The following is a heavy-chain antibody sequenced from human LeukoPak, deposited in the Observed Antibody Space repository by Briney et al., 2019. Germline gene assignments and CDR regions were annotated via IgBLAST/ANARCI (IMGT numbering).Heavy chain of an antibody. D-gene: IGHD3-9*01. CDR2: IYSGGST. CDR1: GFTVSSNY. V-gene: IGHV3-66*01. CDR3: ARSKKYYDILTGYSPLGFDP. Sequence: PGGSLRLSCAASGFTVSSNYMSWVRQAPGKGLEWVSVIYSGGSTYYADSVKGRFTISRDNSKNTLYLQMNSLRAEDTAVYYCARSKKYYDILTGYSPLGFDPWGQGTLVTVSS. J-gene: IGHJ5*02.